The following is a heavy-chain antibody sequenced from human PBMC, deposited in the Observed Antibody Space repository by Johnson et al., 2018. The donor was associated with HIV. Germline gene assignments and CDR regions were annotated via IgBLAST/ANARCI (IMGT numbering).Heavy chain of an antibody. V-gene: IGHV3-30*02. Sequence: QVQLVESGGGVVQPGGSLRLSCVASGFTFSSYGMHWVRQVPGNGLEWVTFIQYDGTNKYYADSVKGRFTISRDNSKNTLYMQMNRLKPEETALYCCARMGGSDVVLWALDIWGQGTMVTVSS. CDR2: IQYDGTNK. CDR3: ARMGGSDVVLWALDI. J-gene: IGHJ3*02. D-gene: IGHD1-26*01. CDR1: GFTFSSYG.